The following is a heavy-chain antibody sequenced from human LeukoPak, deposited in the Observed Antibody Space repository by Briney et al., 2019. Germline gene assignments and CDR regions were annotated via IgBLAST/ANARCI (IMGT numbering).Heavy chain of an antibody. CDR3: VRGIPGWGDIGDF. CDR2: IKQDGSKK. Sequence: GGSLRLSCAASELTFSHFWMNWVRQAPGKGLEWVANIKQDGSKKNYVDSVRGRFTISRDNANNSLYLQMNSLRAEDTAIYYCVRGIPGWGDIGDFWGQGTLVTASS. CDR1: ELTFSHFW. V-gene: IGHV3-7*03. J-gene: IGHJ4*02. D-gene: IGHD6-19*01.